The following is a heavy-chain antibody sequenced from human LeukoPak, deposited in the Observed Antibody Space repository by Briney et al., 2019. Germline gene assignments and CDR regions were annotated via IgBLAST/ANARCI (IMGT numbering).Heavy chain of an antibody. D-gene: IGHD5-12*01. CDR1: GYTFTSYG. V-gene: IGHV1-18*01. CDR3: ARRPHIGATSIPHLDY. J-gene: IGHJ4*01. CDR2: ISAYNGNT. Sequence: ASVKVSCKASGYTFTSYGISWVRQAPGQGLEWMGWISAYNGNTNYAQKLQGRVTMTTDTSTSTAYMELRSLRSDDTAVYYCARRPHIGATSIPHLDYWCHGTLVTVSS.